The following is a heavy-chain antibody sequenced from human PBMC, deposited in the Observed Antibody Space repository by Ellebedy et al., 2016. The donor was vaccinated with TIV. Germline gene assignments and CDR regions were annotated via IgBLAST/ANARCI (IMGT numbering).Heavy chain of an antibody. CDR2: IHYSGSA. J-gene: IGHJ6*03. V-gene: IGHV4-59*01. CDR1: GDSISPYY. CDR3: ARQHDPKYNNYMDV. Sequence: MPSETLSLTCTVSGDSISPYYWNWIRQTPGKGLEWIGYIHYSGSANYNPALKSRVTISVDTSKNQFSLNLSSVTAADTAMYYCARQHDPKYNNYMDVWGKGTTVTVSS.